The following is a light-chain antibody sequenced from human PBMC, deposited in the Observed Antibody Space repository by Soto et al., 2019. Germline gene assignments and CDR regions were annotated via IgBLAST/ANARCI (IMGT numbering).Light chain of an antibody. CDR1: SSNIGRNT. J-gene: IGLJ1*01. V-gene: IGLV1-44*01. Sequence: QSVLTQPPSASGTPGQRVTISCSGSSSNIGRNTANWYRQLPGTAPKLLIYSNNLRPSGVPDRLSGSNSGTSASLAISGLQSEDEADYYCAAWDDSLNGYVFGTGTKVTVL. CDR2: SNN. CDR3: AAWDDSLNGYV.